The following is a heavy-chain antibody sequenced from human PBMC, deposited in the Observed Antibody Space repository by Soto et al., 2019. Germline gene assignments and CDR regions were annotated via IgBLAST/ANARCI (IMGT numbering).Heavy chain of an antibody. Sequence: ASVKVSCKASGYTFTSYGISWVRQAPGQGLEWMGWINAGNGNTKYSQKFQGRVTITRDTSASTAYMELSSLRSEDTAVYYCASLYGSGRFFDYWGQGTLVTVSS. J-gene: IGHJ4*02. CDR3: ASLYGSGRFFDY. CDR2: INAGNGNT. CDR1: GYTFTSYG. D-gene: IGHD3-10*01. V-gene: IGHV1-3*01.